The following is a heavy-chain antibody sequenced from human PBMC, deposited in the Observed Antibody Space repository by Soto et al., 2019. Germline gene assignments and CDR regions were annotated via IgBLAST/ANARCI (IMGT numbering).Heavy chain of an antibody. CDR1: GASMSNYY. CDR3: VREGDYSDNNGYPLFDY. V-gene: IGHV4-4*07. Sequence: QVQLQESGPGLLKPSETLSLTCTVSGASMSNYYWSWIRQPAGKGLEWIGRIFGSGETYYNPSLKIRVVLSVDRSKSPFSLELTSVTAADTAVYFCVREGDYSDNNGYPLFDYWGQGTLVTVSP. D-gene: IGHD3-22*01. CDR2: IFGSGET. J-gene: IGHJ4*02.